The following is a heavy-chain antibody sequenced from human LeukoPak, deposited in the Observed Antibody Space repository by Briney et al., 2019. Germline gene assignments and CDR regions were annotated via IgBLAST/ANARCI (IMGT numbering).Heavy chain of an antibody. J-gene: IGHJ4*02. V-gene: IGHV3-23*01. CDR1: GFTFTNAW. Sequence: GGSLRLSCAASGFTFTNAWMTWVRQAPGKGLEWVATLSGSGADAFYADSVRGRFTISRDNSQNTLYLQMNSLRAEDAAIYYCAKSPWKREYYGSDFWGQGTLVTVSS. D-gene: IGHD3-10*01. CDR2: LSGSGADA. CDR3: AKSPWKREYYGSDF.